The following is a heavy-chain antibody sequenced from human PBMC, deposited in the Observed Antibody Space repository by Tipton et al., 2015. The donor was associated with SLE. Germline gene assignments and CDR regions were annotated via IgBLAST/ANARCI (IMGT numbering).Heavy chain of an antibody. V-gene: IGHV3-15*01. J-gene: IGHJ4*02. CDR3: TAVHYYYGSGLSYYFDY. CDR2: IKSKTDGGTT. D-gene: IGHD3-10*01. Sequence: SLRLSCAASGFTFSNAWMSWVRQAPGKGLEWVGRIKSKTDGGTTDYAAPVKGRFTISRDDSKNTLYLQMNSLKTEDTAVYYCTAVHYYYGSGLSYYFDYWGQGTLVTVSS. CDR1: GFTFSNAW.